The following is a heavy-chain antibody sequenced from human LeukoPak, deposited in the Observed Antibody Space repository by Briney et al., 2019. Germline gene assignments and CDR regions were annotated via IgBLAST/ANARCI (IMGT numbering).Heavy chain of an antibody. CDR3: ARVRSVTMIVGKRSAFDI. J-gene: IGHJ3*02. CDR2: IYHSGST. CDR1: GYSISSGYY. D-gene: IGHD3-22*01. Sequence: PSETLSLTCTVSGYSISSGYYWGWIRQPPGKGLEWVGSIYHSGSTYYNPSLKSRVTISVDTSKNQFSLKLSSVTAADTAVYYCARVRSVTMIVGKRSAFDIWGQGTMVTVSS. V-gene: IGHV4-38-2*02.